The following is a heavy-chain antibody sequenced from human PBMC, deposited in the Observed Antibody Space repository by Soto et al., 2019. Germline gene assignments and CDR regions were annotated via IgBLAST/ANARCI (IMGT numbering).Heavy chain of an antibody. CDR3: ARAAREAVFRGAFNY. Sequence: QVQLVQSGAEVKKPGASVKVSCKASGYTFISYGISWVRQAPGQGLEWMGWISGYNANTNYAQKLQARVTMTTDTSTNTAYMELRSLRSDDTAVYFCARAAREAVFRGAFNYWGQGTLVTVSS. CDR2: ISGYNANT. J-gene: IGHJ4*02. D-gene: IGHD2-15*01. CDR1: GYTFISYG. V-gene: IGHV1-18*01.